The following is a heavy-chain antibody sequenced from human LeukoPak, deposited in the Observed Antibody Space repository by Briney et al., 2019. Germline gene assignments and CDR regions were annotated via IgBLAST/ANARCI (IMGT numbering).Heavy chain of an antibody. J-gene: IGHJ4*02. D-gene: IGHD3-3*01. Sequence: ASVKVSCKASGYTFTSYGISWVRQAPGQGLEWMGWISAYNGNTNYAQKLQGRVTMTTDTSTSTAYMELRSLRSDDTAVYYCARVYYDFWSGQGYFDYWGQGTLVTVSS. CDR1: GYTFTSYG. CDR3: ARVYYDFWSGQGYFDY. V-gene: IGHV1-18*01. CDR2: ISAYNGNT.